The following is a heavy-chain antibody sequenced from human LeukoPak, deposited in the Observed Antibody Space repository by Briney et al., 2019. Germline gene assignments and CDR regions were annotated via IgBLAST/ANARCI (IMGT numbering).Heavy chain of an antibody. CDR1: GGTFSSYA. Sequence: ASVKVSCKASGGTFSSYAISWVRQAPGQGLEWMGGIIPIFGTANYAQKFQGRVTITADESTSTAYMELSSLRSEDTAVYYCARARAAAGTEFDYWGQGTLVTVSS. V-gene: IGHV1-69*13. CDR3: ARARAAAGTEFDY. J-gene: IGHJ4*02. D-gene: IGHD6-13*01. CDR2: IIPIFGTA.